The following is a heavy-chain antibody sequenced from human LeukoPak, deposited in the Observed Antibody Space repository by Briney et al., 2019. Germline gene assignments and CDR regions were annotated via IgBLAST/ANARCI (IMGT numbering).Heavy chain of an antibody. CDR2: IYYSGST. D-gene: IGHD5-18*01. Sequence: SETLSLTCTVSGGSISRYYWSWIRQPPGKGLEWLGYIYYSGSTNYNPSLKSRVTISLDTSKNQFSLKLSSVTAADTAVYYCARPGVGSGRYGAFDIWGQGTMVTVSS. CDR1: GGSISRYY. CDR3: ARPGVGSGRYGAFDI. J-gene: IGHJ3*02. V-gene: IGHV4-59*08.